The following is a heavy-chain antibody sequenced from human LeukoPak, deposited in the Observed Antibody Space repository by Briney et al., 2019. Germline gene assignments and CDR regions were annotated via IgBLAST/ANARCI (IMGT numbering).Heavy chain of an antibody. V-gene: IGHV5-51*01. CDR1: GYSFTSYW. J-gene: IGHJ4*02. CDR2: IFSGDSDT. D-gene: IGHD6-19*01. CDR3: ARSRAVAGIGGGYFDY. Sequence: GQSLKISCTGSGYSFTSYWIGWVRQTPGKGLEWMGIIFSGDSDTRYSPSFQGQVTISADKSISTAYLQWSSLKASDTAMYYCARSRAVAGIGGGYFDYWGQGTLVTVSS.